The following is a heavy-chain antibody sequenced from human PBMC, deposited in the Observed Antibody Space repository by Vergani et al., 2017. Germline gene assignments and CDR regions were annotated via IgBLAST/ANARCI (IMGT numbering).Heavy chain of an antibody. CDR1: GRSFSGYF. J-gene: IGHJ6*02. Sequence: QVPLQQWGAGLLKPSETLSLTCAVYGRSFSGYFWSWLRQPPGKGLEWIGEVNHSGSTIYNPSLKSRVTISVDTSKNQFSLKLSSVPAADTAVYYCARGKLVPYYYYYGMDVWGQGTTVTVSS. D-gene: IGHD6-13*01. V-gene: IGHV4-34*01. CDR3: ARGKLVPYYYYYGMDV. CDR2: VNHSGST.